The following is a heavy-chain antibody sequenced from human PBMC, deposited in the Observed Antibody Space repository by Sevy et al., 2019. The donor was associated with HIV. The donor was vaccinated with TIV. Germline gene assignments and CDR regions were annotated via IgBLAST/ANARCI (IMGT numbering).Heavy chain of an antibody. D-gene: IGHD2-15*01. J-gene: IGHJ4*02. CDR2: ISAYNGNT. CDR1: GYTFTSYG. Sequence: ASVKVSCKASGYTFTSYGISWVRQAPGQGLEWMGWISAYNGNTNYAQKLQGRVTMTTDTSTSTDYMELRSLRSDDTAVYYCARSAYCSGGSCYSYIDYWGQGTLVTVSS. V-gene: IGHV1-18*04. CDR3: ARSAYCSGGSCYSYIDY.